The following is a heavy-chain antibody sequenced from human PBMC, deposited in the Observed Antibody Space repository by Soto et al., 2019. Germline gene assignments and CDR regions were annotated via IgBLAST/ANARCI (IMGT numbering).Heavy chain of an antibody. CDR2: ISTFNANT. CDR3: ARATTTSDSAFDI. D-gene: IGHD1-26*01. J-gene: IGHJ3*02. V-gene: IGHV1-18*01. CDR1: GYTLTNYV. Sequence: ASVKVSCKASGYTLTNYVINWVRQAPGQGLEWMGWISTFNANTNYAQNLQGRVTMTTDTSTCTAYMELRSLRSDDTALYFCARATTTSDSAFDIWGQGTMVTVSS.